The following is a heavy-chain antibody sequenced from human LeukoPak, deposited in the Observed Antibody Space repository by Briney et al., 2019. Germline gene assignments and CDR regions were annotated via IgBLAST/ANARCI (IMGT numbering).Heavy chain of an antibody. J-gene: IGHJ4*02. CDR2: ISSSSSYI. V-gene: IGHV3-21*01. CDR1: GFTFSSYS. D-gene: IGHD4-17*01. CDR3: ARGATTVTTLFFDY. Sequence: PGGSLRLSCAASGFTFSSYSMNWVRQAPGKGLEWVSSISSSSSYIYYADSVKGRFTISRDNAKNSLYLQMNSLRAEDTAVYYCARGATTVTTLFFDYWGQGTLVTVSS.